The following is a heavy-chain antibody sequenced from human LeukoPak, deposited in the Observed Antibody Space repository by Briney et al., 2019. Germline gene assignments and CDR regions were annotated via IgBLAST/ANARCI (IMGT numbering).Heavy chain of an antibody. D-gene: IGHD5-18*01. Sequence: GSLRLSCTASGFTLGSHDMHWVRQTSGEGLEWVAAIASGFQTFYAGSVKGRFTVSREDAKNSLYLQMDSLRAGDTAVYYCVREARGYHYTYFDYWGQGTLVTVSS. CDR1: GFTLGSHD. CDR3: VREARGYHYTYFDY. V-gene: IGHV3-13*01. J-gene: IGHJ4*02. CDR2: IASGFQT.